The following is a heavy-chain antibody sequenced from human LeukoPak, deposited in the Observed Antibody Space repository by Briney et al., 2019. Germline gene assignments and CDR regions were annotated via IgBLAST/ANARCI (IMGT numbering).Heavy chain of an antibody. V-gene: IGHV1-2*02. J-gene: IGHJ6*02. CDR1: GNSFTNNN. CDR2: INPNSGDT. CDR3: ARDIGSAYRNGLYYCFGMDV. D-gene: IGHD5-18*01. Sequence: ASVKVSCKASGNSFTNNNMHWVRQAPGQGLEWMGWINPNSGDTNYAQKFQGRVTMTRDTSISTAYVELSRLRSDDTAVYYCARDIGSAYRNGLYYCFGMDVWGQGTTVTVSS.